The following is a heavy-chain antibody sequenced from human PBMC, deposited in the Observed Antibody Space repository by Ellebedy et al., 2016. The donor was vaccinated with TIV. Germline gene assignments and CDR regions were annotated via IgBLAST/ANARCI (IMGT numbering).Heavy chain of an antibody. D-gene: IGHD2-2*01. CDR3: ARYCSSTSCYSPRSGYYYGMDV. V-gene: IGHV1-2*02. CDR1: GYTFTGYY. Sequence: ASVKVSCKASGYTFTGYYMHWVRQAPGQGLEWMGWINPNSGGTNYAQKFQGRVTMTRDTSISTAYMELSRLRSDDTAVYYCARYCSSTSCYSPRSGYYYGMDVWGQGTTVTVSS. CDR2: INPNSGGT. J-gene: IGHJ6*02.